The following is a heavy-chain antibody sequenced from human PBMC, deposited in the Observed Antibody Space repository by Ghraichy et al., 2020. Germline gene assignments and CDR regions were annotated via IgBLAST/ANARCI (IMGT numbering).Heavy chain of an antibody. J-gene: IGHJ5*02. CDR1: GFTFSSYW. CDR2: INSDGSST. Sequence: GGSLRLSCAASGFTFSSYWMHWVRQAPGKGLVWVSRINSDGSSTSYADSVKGRFTISRDNAKNTLYLQMNSLRAEDTAVYYCAREKGRYFDWLLTTHNWFDPWGQGTLVTVSS. V-gene: IGHV3-74*01. D-gene: IGHD3-9*01. CDR3: AREKGRYFDWLLTTHNWFDP.